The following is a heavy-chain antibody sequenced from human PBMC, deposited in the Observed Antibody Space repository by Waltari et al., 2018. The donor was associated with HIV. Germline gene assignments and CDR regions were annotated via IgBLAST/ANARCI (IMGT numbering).Heavy chain of an antibody. V-gene: IGHV1-69*01. J-gene: IGHJ3*02. D-gene: IGHD3-22*01. Sequence: QVQLVQSGAEVKKPGSSVKVSCKAYGDTFSSYGINWVRQAPGQVLEWMGGITPVLGKTNYGQRFQGRVTITADESTSTACVELSSLRSEDTAVYYCARDQDYDSSVGDDAFDIWGQGTMVTVSS. CDR3: ARDQDYDSSVGDDAFDI. CDR1: GDTFSSYG. CDR2: ITPVLGKT.